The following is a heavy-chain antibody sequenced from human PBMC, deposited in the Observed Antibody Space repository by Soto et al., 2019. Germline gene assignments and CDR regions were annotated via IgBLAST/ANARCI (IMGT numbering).Heavy chain of an antibody. V-gene: IGHV1-3*01. CDR1: GYSFTSYA. D-gene: IGHD2-2*01. CDR2: INAGNGNT. Sequence: ASVKVSCKASGYSFTSYAMHWVRQAPGQRLERMGWINAGNGNTKYSQKFQGRVTITRDTSASTAYMELSSLRSDDTAVYYCASGSSGYCSSTSCYAGGWFDPWGQGTLVTVSS. J-gene: IGHJ5*02. CDR3: ASGSSGYCSSTSCYAGGWFDP.